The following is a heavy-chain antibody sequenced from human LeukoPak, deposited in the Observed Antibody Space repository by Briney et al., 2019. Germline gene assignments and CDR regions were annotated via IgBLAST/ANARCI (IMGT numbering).Heavy chain of an antibody. CDR3: ARGANYYGSGNARFDFDI. J-gene: IGHJ3*02. CDR2: IYYSGST. V-gene: IGHV4-31*03. Sequence: SETLSCTCSVYGGSVFCGGYYRSWLGQHPGKSREFVGDIYYSGSTYYNPSLKSRVTISVDTSKNQFSLKLRSVTAADTAVYYCARGANYYGSGNARFDFDIWGPGTMVTVSS. CDR1: GGSVFCGGYY. D-gene: IGHD3-10*01.